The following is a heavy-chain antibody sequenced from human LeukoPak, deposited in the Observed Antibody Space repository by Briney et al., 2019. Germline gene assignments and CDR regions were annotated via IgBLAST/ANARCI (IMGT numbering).Heavy chain of an antibody. CDR3: AKGENSKTYPVSGY. CDR1: GFTFSSYG. CDR2: ISYDGGHT. J-gene: IGHJ4*02. D-gene: IGHD2/OR15-2a*01. Sequence: PGGSLRLSCAASGFTFSSYGMHWVRQAPGKGLEGVAVISYDGGHTYYTDAVKGRFTISRDNSKNILYLQMNSLRAEDTAVYYCAKGENSKTYPVSGYWGQGTLVTVSS. V-gene: IGHV3-30*18.